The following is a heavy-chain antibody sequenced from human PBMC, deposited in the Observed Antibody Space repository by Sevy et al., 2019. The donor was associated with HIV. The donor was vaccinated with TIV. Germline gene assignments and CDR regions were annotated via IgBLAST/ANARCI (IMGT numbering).Heavy chain of an antibody. CDR3: ARLDGSPKLTVFPTGWFDP. D-gene: IGHD1-1*01. V-gene: IGHV4-39*01. CDR2: IYYNGIT. J-gene: IGHJ5*02. Sequence: SETLSLTCTVSGGSISTSSYFWGWIRQPPGKGLVWIATIYYNGITYYNPSLKRRLTISVDMSKTQFSLNLSWLTAADTAVYFCARLDGSPKLTVFPTGWFDPWGQGTLVTVSS. CDR1: GGSISTSSYF.